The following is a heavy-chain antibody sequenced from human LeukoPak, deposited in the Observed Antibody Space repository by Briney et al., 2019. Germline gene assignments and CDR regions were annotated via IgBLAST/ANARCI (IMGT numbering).Heavy chain of an antibody. Sequence: SETLSLTCTVSGGSISSYYWSWIRQPPGKGLEWIGYIYYSGSTNYNPSLKSRVTISVDTSKNQFSLKLSSVTAADTAVYYCARARFYYGHFDYWGQGTLVTVSS. V-gene: IGHV4-59*12. CDR1: GGSISSYY. CDR2: IYYSGST. J-gene: IGHJ4*02. D-gene: IGHD3-22*01. CDR3: ARARFYYGHFDY.